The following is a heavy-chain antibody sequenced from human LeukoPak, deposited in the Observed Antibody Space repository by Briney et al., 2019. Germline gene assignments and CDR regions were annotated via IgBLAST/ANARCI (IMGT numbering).Heavy chain of an antibody. V-gene: IGHV3-66*01. CDR2: IYSDGST. D-gene: IGHD2-8*01. CDR1: GFTVSSNY. J-gene: IGHJ6*03. Sequence: GGSLRLSCAASGFTVSSNYMSWARQAPGKGLEWVSIIYSDGSTYYADSVKGRFTISRDNSKNTLYLQMNSLRAEDTAVYYCARDRTGKQLISRKDYYYMDVWGKGTTVTISS. CDR3: ARDRTGKQLISRKDYYYMDV.